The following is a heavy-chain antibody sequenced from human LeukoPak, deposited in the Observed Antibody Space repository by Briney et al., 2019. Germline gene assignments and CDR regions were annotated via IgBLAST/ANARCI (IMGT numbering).Heavy chain of an antibody. CDR3: AKLTGFGVPYYFDY. V-gene: IGHV3-23*01. Sequence: PGESLRLSCAASGFTFSSYAMSWVRQAPGKGLEWVSTISGGGGSTYYADSVKGRFTISRDNSKNTLYLQMNSLRAEDTAVYYCAKLTGFGVPYYFDYWGQGTLVTVSS. J-gene: IGHJ4*02. D-gene: IGHD3-16*01. CDR2: ISGGGGST. CDR1: GFTFSSYA.